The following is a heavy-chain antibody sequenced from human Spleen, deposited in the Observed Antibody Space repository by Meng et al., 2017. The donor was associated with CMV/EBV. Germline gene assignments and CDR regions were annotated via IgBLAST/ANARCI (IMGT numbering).Heavy chain of an antibody. D-gene: IGHD4-23*01. V-gene: IGHV3-23*01. J-gene: IGHJ6*02. CDR2: ISGSGGGTYYGDSV. CDR3: ASLGGRASPPNGFYYYGMDV. CDR1: GFTFSSYA. Sequence: GGSLRLSCAASGFTFSSYAMSWVRQAPEKGLEWVSAISGSGGGTYYGDSVYYADSVKGRFTISRDNSKKTLYLQMTSLRVEDTAEYYCASLGGRASPPNGFYYYGMDVWGRGTTVTVSS.